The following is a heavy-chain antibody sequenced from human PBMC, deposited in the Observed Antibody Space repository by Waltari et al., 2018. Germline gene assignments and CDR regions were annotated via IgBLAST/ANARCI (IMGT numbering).Heavy chain of an antibody. Sequence: QVQLVQSGAEVKKPGASVKVSCKVSGYTLTELSMHWVRQAPGKGLEWMGGLDPEEGETIYAQKFQGRVTMTEDTSTDTAYMGLSSLRSEATAVDYCATGYSSSWPAGGMDVWGQGTTVTVSS. D-gene: IGHD6-13*01. CDR3: ATGYSSSWPAGGMDV. CDR1: GYTLTELS. V-gene: IGHV1-24*01. CDR2: LDPEEGET. J-gene: IGHJ6*02.